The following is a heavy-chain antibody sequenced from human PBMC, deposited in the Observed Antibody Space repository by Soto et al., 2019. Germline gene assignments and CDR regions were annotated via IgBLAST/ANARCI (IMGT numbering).Heavy chain of an antibody. CDR2: IYYSGST. D-gene: IGHD2-15*01. CDR1: GGSISSYY. J-gene: IGHJ6*02. Sequence: TLSLTCTVSGGSISSYYWSWIRQPPGKGLEWIGYIYYSGSTNYNPSLKSRVTISVDTSKNQFSLKLSSVTAADTAVYYCARDSPYCRGGSCFPYGMDVWGQGNTVTVS. CDR3: ARDSPYCRGGSCFPYGMDV. V-gene: IGHV4-59*01.